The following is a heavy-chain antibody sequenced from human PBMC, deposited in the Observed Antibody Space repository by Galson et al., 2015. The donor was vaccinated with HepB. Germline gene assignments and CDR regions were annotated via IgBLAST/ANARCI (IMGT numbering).Heavy chain of an antibody. CDR3: ARGGTMVVDNNWSDP. Sequence: SVKVSCKASGYTFTGYYMHWVRQAPGRGLEWMGWINPNSGGTNYAQKFQGRVTMTRDTSISTAYMELSRLRSDATAVYYCARGGTMVVDNNWSDPWGQGTLVTVSS. V-gene: IGHV1-2*02. CDR2: INPNSGGT. D-gene: IGHD3-22*01. J-gene: IGHJ5*02. CDR1: GYTFTGYY.